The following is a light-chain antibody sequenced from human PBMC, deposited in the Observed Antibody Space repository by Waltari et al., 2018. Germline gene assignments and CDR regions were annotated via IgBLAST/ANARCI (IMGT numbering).Light chain of an antibody. CDR3: QQYYGIPT. Sequence: IVMTQSPDSLAVSLGERATINCKSSHNILNSSNNKKYLAWYQQKPGQPPKLLIFWSSTREIGVPDGFSCSGSGTDFTLTINSLQAVDVAVYYCQQYYGIPTFGQGTKVEIK. V-gene: IGKV4-1*01. J-gene: IGKJ1*01. CDR2: WSS. CDR1: HNILNSSNNKKY.